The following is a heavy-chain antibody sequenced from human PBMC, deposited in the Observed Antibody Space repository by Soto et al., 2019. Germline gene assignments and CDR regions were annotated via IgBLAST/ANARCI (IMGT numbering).Heavy chain of an antibody. D-gene: IGHD3-10*02. V-gene: IGHV4-39*01. CDR1: GGSISSSSYY. J-gene: IGHJ5*02. CDR2: IYYSGST. Sequence: PSETLSLTCTVSGGSISSSSYYWGWIRQPPGKGLEWIGSIYYSGSTYYNPSLKSRVTISVDTSKNQFSLKLSSVTAADTAVYYCVRHIMLGDWPQNWFDPWGQGTLVTVSS. CDR3: VRHIMLGDWPQNWFDP.